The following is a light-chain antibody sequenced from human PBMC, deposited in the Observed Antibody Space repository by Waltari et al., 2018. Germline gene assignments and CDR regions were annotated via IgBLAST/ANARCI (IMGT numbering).Light chain of an antibody. CDR2: GNY. J-gene: IGLJ3*02. Sequence: QSVLPQPPSVSGTPGPRITLPCSGSSSNIGSRLVNWYQHRPGTAPKLLIYGNYERPSGVPDRFSGSKSGTSASLAIDGLQSEDEADYYCTTWDGGLNAWVFGGGTKLTVL. CDR3: TTWDGGLNAWV. V-gene: IGLV1-44*01. CDR1: SSNIGSRL.